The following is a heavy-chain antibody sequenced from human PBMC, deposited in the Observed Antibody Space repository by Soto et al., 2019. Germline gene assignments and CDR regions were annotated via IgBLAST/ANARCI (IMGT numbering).Heavy chain of an antibody. D-gene: IGHD6-6*01. CDR2: IYYSRST. CDR3: ARVRGAARSEYAFDI. CDR1: GGSISSYY. J-gene: IGHJ3*02. V-gene: IGHV4-59*01. Sequence: SETLSLTCTVSGGSISSYYWSWIRQPPGKGLEWIGYIYYSRSTNYNPSLKSRVTISVDTSKNQFSLKLSSVTAADTAVYYCARVRGAARSEYAFDIWGQGTMVTVSS.